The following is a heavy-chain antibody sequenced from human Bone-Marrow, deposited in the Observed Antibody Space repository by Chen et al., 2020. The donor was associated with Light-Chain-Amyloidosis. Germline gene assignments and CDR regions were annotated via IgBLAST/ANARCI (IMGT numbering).Heavy chain of an antibody. J-gene: IGHJ3*01. CDR2: INTNTGRP. Sequence: QVQLVQSGSELRRPGASVNISCKISGYRFSDYSLNWVQQTPGHGLEFMGWINTNTGRPTYAQGFTGRFVFSVDTSVSTAYLHITGLKSEDTGTYYCARDPWGAGSAFDVWGRGTHVTVSA. V-gene: IGHV7-4-1*02. CDR1: GYRFSDYS. CDR3: ARDPWGAGSAFDV. D-gene: IGHD7-27*01.